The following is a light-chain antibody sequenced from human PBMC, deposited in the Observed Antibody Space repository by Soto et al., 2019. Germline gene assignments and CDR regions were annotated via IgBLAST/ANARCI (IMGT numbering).Light chain of an antibody. CDR3: HQYHSYPAS. V-gene: IGKV1-16*01. Sequence: DIQMTQSPSSLSASVADRVTITCRASQGISSFLAWLQQKPGKAPKSLIYDASTLQSGVYPSFSGSGSDTHFNLTISSLQPEDFATYYCHQYHSYPASFGQGTKVEIK. CDR1: QGISSF. J-gene: IGKJ1*01. CDR2: DAS.